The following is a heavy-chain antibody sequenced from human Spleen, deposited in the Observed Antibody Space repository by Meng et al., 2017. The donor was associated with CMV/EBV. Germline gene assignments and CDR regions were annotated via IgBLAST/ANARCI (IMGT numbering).Heavy chain of an antibody. D-gene: IGHD3-3*01. CDR3: AHISDYDFWSGYYNALFDY. V-gene: IGHV2-5*01. CDR1: GFSLTSSGEG. J-gene: IGHJ4*02. CDR2: IYWNDDK. Sequence: SGPTLVQPTQPLPLTCTFSGFSLTSSGEGVGWIRQPPGKPLDWLALIYWNDDKRFSPSLQSRLTITKDTSKHQVVLTMTNMDPVDTATYYCAHISDYDFWSGYYNALFDYWGQGTLVTVSS.